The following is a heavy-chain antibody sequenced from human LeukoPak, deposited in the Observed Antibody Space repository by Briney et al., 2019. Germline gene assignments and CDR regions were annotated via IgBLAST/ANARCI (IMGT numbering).Heavy chain of an antibody. J-gene: IGHJ3*02. V-gene: IGHV3-23*01. CDR1: GFTFSSYA. Sequence: GGSLRLSCAASGFTFSSYAMNWVRQAPGKGLEWVSVISGSGGSTYYADSVKGRFTISRYNSKNTLYLQMNSLGDDDTDVYYRAKDRGPGYRSRGDAFDIWGQGTVVTVSS. D-gene: IGHD6-13*01. CDR2: ISGSGGST. CDR3: AKDRGPGYRSRGDAFDI.